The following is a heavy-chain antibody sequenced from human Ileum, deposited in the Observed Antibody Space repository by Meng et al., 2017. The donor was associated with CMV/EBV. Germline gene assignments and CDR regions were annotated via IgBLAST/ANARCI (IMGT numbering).Heavy chain of an antibody. D-gene: IGHD3/OR15-3a*01. Sequence: GESLKISCAASGFTFSDYYMSWIRQAPGKGLVWVSRLNSDGGSTSYAGSVEGRFTISRDNAKHTLYLQMNSLRVEDTAVYYCAREDFATLTLDSWGQGTLVTVSS. CDR3: AREDFATLTLDS. CDR1: GFTFSDYY. CDR2: LNSDGGST. J-gene: IGHJ4*02. V-gene: IGHV3-74*01.